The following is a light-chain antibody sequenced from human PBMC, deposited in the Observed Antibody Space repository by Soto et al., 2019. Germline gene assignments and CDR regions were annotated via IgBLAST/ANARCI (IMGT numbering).Light chain of an antibody. Sequence: ATQNSRSYFKSYQQKPPNPPNXXLYAPSSFRTGGTPRFSGSGSGTAVTLLISSLQPEDFATYYCQQRYNTFGTFGHGTKVDIK. CDR2: APS. CDR1: QNSRSY. J-gene: IGKJ3*01. V-gene: IGKV1-39*01. CDR3: QQRYNTFGT.